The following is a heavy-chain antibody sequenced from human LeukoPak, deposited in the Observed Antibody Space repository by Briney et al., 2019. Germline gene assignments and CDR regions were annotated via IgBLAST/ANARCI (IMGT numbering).Heavy chain of an antibody. J-gene: IGHJ4*02. D-gene: IGHD5-18*01. V-gene: IGHV4-59*08. CDR1: GGSFSSYY. CDR2: IYYSGST. CDR3: ARHTQLWRGYYFDY. Sequence: SETLSLTCAVYGGSFSSYYWSWIRQPPGKGLEWIGYIYYSGSTNYNPSLKSRVTISVDTSKNQFSLKLSSVTAADTAVYYCARHTQLWRGYYFDYWGQGTLVTVSS.